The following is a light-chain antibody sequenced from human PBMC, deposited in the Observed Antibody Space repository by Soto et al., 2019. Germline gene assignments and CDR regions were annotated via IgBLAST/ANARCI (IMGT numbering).Light chain of an antibody. J-gene: IGKJ2*01. CDR3: MQALQTPYT. CDR1: QSLLHSKGYNY. Sequence: DIVMTQSPLSLPVTPGEPASISCRSSQSLLHSKGYNYLDWYLQKPGQSPQLLIYLGSNRSSGVPERFSGSGSCTDFTLKISRVEAEDVGVFYCMQALQTPYTLGRGTKLEIK. V-gene: IGKV2-28*01. CDR2: LGS.